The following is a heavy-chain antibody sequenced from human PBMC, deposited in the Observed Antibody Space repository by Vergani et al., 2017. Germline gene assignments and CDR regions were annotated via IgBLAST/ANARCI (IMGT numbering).Heavy chain of an antibody. D-gene: IGHD2-15*01. CDR3: AKYLRDSTDGLPDA. CDR1: GFTFSNFG. CDR2: LGKDGINT. J-gene: IGHJ5*02. V-gene: IGHV3-30*02. Sequence: QVQLVESAGGVVQPGGSLSLSCDAPGFTFSNFGMHWIRQAPGKGLEWLAYLGKDGINTRYRDAVKGRFTVSRDNSKDILYLQMDSLRSEDTALYYCAKYLRDSTDGLPDAWGTGSLVIVSS.